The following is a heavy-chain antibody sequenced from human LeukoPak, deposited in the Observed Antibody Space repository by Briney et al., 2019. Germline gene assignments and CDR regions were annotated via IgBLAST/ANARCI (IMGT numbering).Heavy chain of an antibody. CDR1: GGSISSYY. CDR2: IYTSGST. D-gene: IGHD3-22*01. Sequence: SETLSLTCTVSGGSISSYYWSWIRQPAGKGLEWIGRIYTSGSTNYNPSLKSRVTMSVDTSKNPFSLKLSSVTAADTAVYYCAGKGGPDTYYYDSSGYWRFAFDIWGQGTMVTVSS. CDR3: AGKGGPDTYYYDSSGYWRFAFDI. V-gene: IGHV4-4*07. J-gene: IGHJ3*02.